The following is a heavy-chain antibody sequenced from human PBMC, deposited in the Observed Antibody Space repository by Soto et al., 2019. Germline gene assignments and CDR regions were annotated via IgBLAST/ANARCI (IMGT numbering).Heavy chain of an antibody. V-gene: IGHV3-33*01. CDR3: ARDRSAGSLDY. D-gene: IGHD6-19*01. J-gene: IGHJ4*02. CDR1: GFTFRSYG. Sequence: QVQLVESGGGVVQPGRSLRLSCAASGFTFRSYGFHWVRQAPGKGLEWVAVLWSDGSNKAYADSVKGRFTISRDESRNTVYLQMNSLRVEDTAVYYCARDRSAGSLDYGGQGTLVTVSS. CDR2: LWSDGSNK.